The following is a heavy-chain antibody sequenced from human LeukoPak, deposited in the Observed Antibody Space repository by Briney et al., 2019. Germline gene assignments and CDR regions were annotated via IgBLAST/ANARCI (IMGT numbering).Heavy chain of an antibody. Sequence: PSEPLSLTCSVSGGSINSGHWSWIRKPPGKGLEWIGLLYPSGSTNYNPSLKSRVTISVDTSRTQFSLKLSSMTAADTAVYYCAGGHYPLEYWGQGTLVTVSS. CDR3: AGGHYPLEY. D-gene: IGHD1-26*01. J-gene: IGHJ4*02. CDR2: LYPSGST. V-gene: IGHV4-59*01. CDR1: GGSINSGH.